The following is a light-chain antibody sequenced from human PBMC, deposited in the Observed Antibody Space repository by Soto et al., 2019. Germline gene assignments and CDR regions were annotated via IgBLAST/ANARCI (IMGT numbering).Light chain of an antibody. J-gene: IGKJ4*01. V-gene: IGKV1-9*01. Sequence: DIQLTQSPSFLSASVGDRVTITCRASQGIRSYLAWYQQRAGKAPKFLMYAAPTLQSGVPSRFSGSGPGTEFALTISSLQPEDFATYYCQQLKNYPLTFGGGTKVDIK. CDR3: QQLKNYPLT. CDR2: AAP. CDR1: QGIRSY.